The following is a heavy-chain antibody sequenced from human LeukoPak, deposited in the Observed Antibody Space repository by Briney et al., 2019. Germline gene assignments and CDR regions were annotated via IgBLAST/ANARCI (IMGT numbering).Heavy chain of an antibody. CDR1: GFTFSSYG. Sequence: PGGSLRLSCAASGFTFSSYGMHWVRQAPGKGLEWVAVISYDGSNKYYADSVKGRFTISRDNSKNTLYLQMNSLRAEDTAVYYCARGHDYGDYLWESYFQHWGQGTLVTVSS. V-gene: IGHV3-30*19. CDR3: ARGHDYGDYLWESYFQH. D-gene: IGHD4-17*01. J-gene: IGHJ1*01. CDR2: ISYDGSNK.